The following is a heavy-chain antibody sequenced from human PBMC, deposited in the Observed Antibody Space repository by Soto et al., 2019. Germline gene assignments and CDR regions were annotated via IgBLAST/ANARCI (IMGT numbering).Heavy chain of an antibody. D-gene: IGHD1-1*01. V-gene: IGHV5-51*01. CDR2: IYPGDSDT. CDR1: GYSFTSYW. J-gene: IGHJ3*02. Sequence: EVQLVQSGAEVKKPGESLKISCKGSGYSFTSYWIGWVRQMHGRGLEWMGIIYPGDSDTRYSPSFQGQVTISADKSISTAYLQWSSLKASDTAMYYCARQEIATKNVDAFNILGQGTMVTVSS. CDR3: ARQEIATKNVDAFNI.